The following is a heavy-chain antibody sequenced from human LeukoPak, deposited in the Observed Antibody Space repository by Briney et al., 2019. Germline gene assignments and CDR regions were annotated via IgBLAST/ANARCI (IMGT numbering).Heavy chain of an antibody. V-gene: IGHV3-21*01. CDR2: ISTSSIYI. Sequence: RAGGSLRLSCAASGFTFSSYSMNWVRQAPGKGLEWVSSISTSSIYIYYADSVKGRFTISRDNAKNSLYLQMNSLRAEDTAVYYCARTYYDILTSYNPYFDYWGQGTLVTVSS. CDR3: ARTYYDILTSYNPYFDY. CDR1: GFTFSSYS. J-gene: IGHJ4*02. D-gene: IGHD3-9*01.